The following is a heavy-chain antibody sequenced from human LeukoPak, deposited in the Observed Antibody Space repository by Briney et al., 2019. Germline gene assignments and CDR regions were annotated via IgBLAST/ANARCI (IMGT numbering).Heavy chain of an antibody. J-gene: IGHJ4*02. CDR1: GYTFTSYG. V-gene: IGHV1-18*01. CDR2: ICAYNGNT. D-gene: IGHD3-16*02. Sequence: GGSVTVSCKASGYTFTSYGISWVRQAPGQGLEWMGWICAYNGNTNYAQKLQGRVTMTTDTSTSTAYMELRSLRSDDTAVYYCARDGWDYVWGSYRPFDYWGQGTLVTLSS. CDR3: ARDGWDYVWGSYRPFDY.